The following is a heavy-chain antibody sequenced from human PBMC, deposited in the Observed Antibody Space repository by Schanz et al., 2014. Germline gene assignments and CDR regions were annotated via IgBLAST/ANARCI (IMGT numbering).Heavy chain of an antibody. CDR1: GFSFSNYA. D-gene: IGHD3-22*01. CDR3: AKSYDTSGYSGFDY. CDR2: ISGFGTGA. Sequence: EVQLVESGGGLVKPGGSLRLSCAASGFSFSNYALVWVRQPPGKGLEWISGISGFGTGAYYADSVKGRFSISRDNSKNTLYLQMNSLRTEDTAVYFCAKSYDTSGYSGFDYWGQGTLVTVSS. J-gene: IGHJ4*02. V-gene: IGHV3-23*04.